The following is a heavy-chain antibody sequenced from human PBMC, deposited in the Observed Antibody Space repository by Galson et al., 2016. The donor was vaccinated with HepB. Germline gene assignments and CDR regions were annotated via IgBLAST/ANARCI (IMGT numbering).Heavy chain of an antibody. V-gene: IGHV3-23*01. J-gene: IGHJ4*02. CDR3: AKDTSLIVVLGAFDS. Sequence: SLRLSCATYGLTFSTSAMSWVRPAPGKGLEWVSGIGGSGSTTYYADSVKGRFTISRDNPKNTLYLQMNSLRAEDTAIYYCAKDTSLIVVLGAFDSWGQGTLVTVSS. CDR2: IGGSGSTT. CDR1: GLTFSTSA. D-gene: IGHD1-26*01.